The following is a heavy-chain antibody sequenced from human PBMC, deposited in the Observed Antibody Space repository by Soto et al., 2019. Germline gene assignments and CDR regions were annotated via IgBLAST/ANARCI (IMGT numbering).Heavy chain of an antibody. Sequence: EVQLLESGGGLVQPGGSLRLSCAASGFTFSSYAMSWVRQAPGKGLEWVSAISGSGGSTYYADSVQGRFTISRDNSKNTLYLQRNSLSGEDTAVYYCANVKADGGGWYYWYFDLWGRGTLVTVSS. CDR2: ISGSGGST. V-gene: IGHV3-23*01. CDR1: GFTFSSYA. J-gene: IGHJ2*01. CDR3: ANVKADGGGWYYWYFDL. D-gene: IGHD6-19*01.